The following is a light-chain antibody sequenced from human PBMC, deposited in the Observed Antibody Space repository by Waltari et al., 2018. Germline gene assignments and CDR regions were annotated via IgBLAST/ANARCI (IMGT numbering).Light chain of an antibody. J-gene: IGKJ4*01. CDR1: QDIHSY. CDR3: QHLNSYPLN. V-gene: IGKV1-9*01. CDR2: VAS. Sequence: DIYLTQSPSFLSASVGDRVTITCRASQDIHSYSAWYQLRPGQAPRLIIYVASKLQSGVPSRFSGSGTGTDFTLTISGLQPEDFATYYCQHLNSYPLNFGGGTKVEIK.